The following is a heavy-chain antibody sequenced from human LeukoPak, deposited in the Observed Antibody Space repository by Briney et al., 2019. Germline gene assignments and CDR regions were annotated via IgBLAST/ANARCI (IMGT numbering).Heavy chain of an antibody. CDR1: GGSFSGYY. V-gene: IGHV4-34*01. Sequence: SETLSLTCAVYGGSFSGYYWSWIRQPPGKGLEWIGEINDSGSTNYNPSLKSRVTISVDTSKNQFSLKLSSVTAADTAVYYCARGKRTGYCSGGSCYPRYYFAYWGQGTLVTVSS. D-gene: IGHD2-15*01. CDR3: ARGKRTGYCSGGSCYPRYYFAY. J-gene: IGHJ4*02. CDR2: INDSGST.